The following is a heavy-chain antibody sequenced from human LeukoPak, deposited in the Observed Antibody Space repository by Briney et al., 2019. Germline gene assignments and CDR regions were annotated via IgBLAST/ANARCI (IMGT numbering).Heavy chain of an antibody. V-gene: IGHV3-33*01. Sequence: GRSLRLSCAASGFTFSSYGMHWVRQAPGKGLEWVAVIWYDGSNKYYADSVKGRFTISRDNSKNTLYLQMNSLRAEDTAVYYCARDDSSGYYSLITDYWGQGTLATVSS. CDR2: IWYDGSNK. D-gene: IGHD3-22*01. CDR1: GFTFSSYG. J-gene: IGHJ4*02. CDR3: ARDDSSGYYSLITDY.